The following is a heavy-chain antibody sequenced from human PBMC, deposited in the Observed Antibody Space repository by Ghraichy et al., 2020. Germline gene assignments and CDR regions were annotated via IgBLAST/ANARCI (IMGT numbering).Heavy chain of an antibody. CDR1: GFTFDDYA. J-gene: IGHJ6*02. CDR2: ISWNSGSI. V-gene: IGHV3-9*01. CDR3: AKDLGSSWGANYYYGMDV. Sequence: GGSLRLSCAASGFTFDDYAMHWVRQAPGKGLEWVSGISWNSGSIGYADSVKGRFTISRDNAKNSLYLQMNSLRAEDTALYYCAKDLGSSWGANYYYGMDVWGQGTTVTVSS. D-gene: IGHD6-13*01.